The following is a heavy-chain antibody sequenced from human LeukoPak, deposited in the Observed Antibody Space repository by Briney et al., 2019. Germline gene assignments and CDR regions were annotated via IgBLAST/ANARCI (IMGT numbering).Heavy chain of an antibody. D-gene: IGHD6-19*01. V-gene: IGHV4-34*01. CDR2: INHSGST. CDR3: ARGQRSRPYSSGWYGEYFQH. CDR1: GGSFSGDY. J-gene: IGHJ1*01. Sequence: SETLSLTCAVYGGSFSGDYWSWIRQPPGKGLEWIGEINHSGSTNYNPSLKSRVTISVDTSKNQFSLKLSSVTAADTAVYYCARGQRSRPYSSGWYGEYFQHWGQGTLVTVSS.